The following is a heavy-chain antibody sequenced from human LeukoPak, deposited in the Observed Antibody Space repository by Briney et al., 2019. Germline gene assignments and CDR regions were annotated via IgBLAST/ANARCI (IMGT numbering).Heavy chain of an antibody. J-gene: IGHJ4*02. V-gene: IGHV1-18*01. D-gene: IGHD5-18*01. CDR2: ISAYNGNI. CDR3: VRDLGVDTTMIFFDY. Sequence: ASVKVSCKASGYTFTSSGISWVRQAPGQGLEWMGWISAYNGNINYAQKLQGRVTMTTDTSASTAYMEVRSLRSEDTAVYYCVRDLGVDTTMIFFDYWGQGSVVTVSS. CDR1: GYTFTSSG.